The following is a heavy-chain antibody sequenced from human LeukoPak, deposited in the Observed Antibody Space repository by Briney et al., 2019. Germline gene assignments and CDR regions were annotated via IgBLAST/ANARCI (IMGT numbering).Heavy chain of an antibody. CDR2: IKQDGSEK. CDR3: ARMGCSSTSCYVGYYFDY. D-gene: IGHD2-2*01. V-gene: IGHV3-7*01. J-gene: IGHJ4*02. Sequence: GGSLRLSCAASGFTFSSYWMSWVRQAPGKGLEWVANIKQDGSEKYYVDSVKGRFTISRDNAKNSLYLQMNSLRAEDTAVYYCARMGCSSTSCYVGYYFDYWGQGTLVTVSS. CDR1: GFTFSSYW.